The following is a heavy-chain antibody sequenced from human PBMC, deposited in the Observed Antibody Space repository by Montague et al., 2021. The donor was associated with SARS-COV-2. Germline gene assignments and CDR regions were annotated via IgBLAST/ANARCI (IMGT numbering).Heavy chain of an antibody. CDR3: AREYTMVRGVIIIYYYGMDV. CDR2: VWYDGSNK. D-gene: IGHD3-10*01. V-gene: IGHV3-33*08. Sequence: SLRLSFAASGFVFDDFGMHWVRQAPGKGLEWVAVVWYDGSNKYYADSVKGRFTISRDNSKNTLYLQMNSLRAEDTAVYYCAREYTMVRGVIIIYYYGMDVWGQGTTVTVSS. J-gene: IGHJ6*02. CDR1: GFVFDDFG.